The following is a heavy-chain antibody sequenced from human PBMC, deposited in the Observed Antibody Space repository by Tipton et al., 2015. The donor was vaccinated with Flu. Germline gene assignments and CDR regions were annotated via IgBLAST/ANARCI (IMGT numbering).Heavy chain of an antibody. Sequence: GSLRLSCAASGFTFSDYYMSWIRQAPGKGLEWVSYISSSRSTIYYADSVKGRFTISRDNAKNSLYLQMNSLRAEDTAVYYCARSQAYSSSPCFDYWGQGTLVTVSS. J-gene: IGHJ4*02. V-gene: IGHV3-11*01. CDR2: ISSSRSTI. D-gene: IGHD6-13*01. CDR3: ARSQAYSSSPCFDY. CDR1: GFTFSDYY.